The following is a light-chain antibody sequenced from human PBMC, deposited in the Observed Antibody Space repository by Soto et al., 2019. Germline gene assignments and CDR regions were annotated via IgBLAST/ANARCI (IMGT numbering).Light chain of an antibody. Sequence: EILMTQSPATLSVSPGERATLSCRASQSVSSNLAWYQQKPGQAPRLIIYGASTRATGIPARFSGSGSGTEFTLTISSLQSEDFAVYDCQQYNNWPSWTFGQGTKVDI. CDR2: GAS. CDR3: QQYNNWPSWT. V-gene: IGKV3-15*01. J-gene: IGKJ1*01. CDR1: QSVSSN.